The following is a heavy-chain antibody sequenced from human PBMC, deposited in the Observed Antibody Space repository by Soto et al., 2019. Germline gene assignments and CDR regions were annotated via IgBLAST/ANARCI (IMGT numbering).Heavy chain of an antibody. CDR1: GFNFSSYG. D-gene: IGHD4-17*01. Sequence: QVQLVESGGGVVQPGRSLRLSCAASGFNFSSYGMHWVRQAPGKGLEWVAVISYDGSNKYYADSVKGRFTISRDNSKNTLYLQMNSLRAEDPAVYYCAKDRTVTTNYYYYGMDVWGQGTTVTVSS. J-gene: IGHJ6*02. CDR2: ISYDGSNK. CDR3: AKDRTVTTNYYYYGMDV. V-gene: IGHV3-30*18.